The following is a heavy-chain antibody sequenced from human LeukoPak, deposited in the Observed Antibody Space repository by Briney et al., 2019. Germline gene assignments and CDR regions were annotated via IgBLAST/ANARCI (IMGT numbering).Heavy chain of an antibody. CDR3: ARDGTPYGDKNYYYGMDV. Sequence: GGSLRLSCAASGFTFSSYWMHWVRQAPGKGLVWVSRINSDGSSTSYADSVKGRLTISRDNAKNTLYLQMNSLRAEDTAVYYCARDGTPYGDKNYYYGMDVWGQGTTVTVSS. D-gene: IGHD4-23*01. J-gene: IGHJ6*02. V-gene: IGHV3-74*01. CDR1: GFTFSSYW. CDR2: INSDGSST.